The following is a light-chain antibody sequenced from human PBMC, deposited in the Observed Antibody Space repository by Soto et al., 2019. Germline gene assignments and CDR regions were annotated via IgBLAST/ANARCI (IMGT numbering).Light chain of an antibody. CDR3: QQLSNWPPFT. J-gene: IGKJ3*01. CDR2: DAS. CDR1: QSVSSY. V-gene: IGKV3-11*01. Sequence: EMVLTHSPATLSLSKRERATLSCRASQSVSSYLAWYQQKPGQAPRLLIYDASNRATGIPARFSGSGSGTDFTLTISSLEPEDFAVYYCQQLSNWPPFTFGPGTKVDI.